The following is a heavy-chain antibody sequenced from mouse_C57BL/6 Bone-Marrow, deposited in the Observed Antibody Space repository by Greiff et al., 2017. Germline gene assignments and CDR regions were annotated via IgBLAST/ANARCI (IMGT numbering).Heavy chain of an antibody. J-gene: IGHJ4*01. Sequence: QVQLQQSGAELVRPGTSVKVSCKASGYAFTNYLIEWVKQRPGQGLEWIGVINPGSGGTNYNEKFKGKATLTADKSSSTAYMQLSSLTSEDSAVYFCARERDGYYSYAMDYWGQGTSVTVSS. CDR3: ARERDGYYSYAMDY. D-gene: IGHD2-3*01. V-gene: IGHV1-54*01. CDR1: GYAFTNYL. CDR2: INPGSGGT.